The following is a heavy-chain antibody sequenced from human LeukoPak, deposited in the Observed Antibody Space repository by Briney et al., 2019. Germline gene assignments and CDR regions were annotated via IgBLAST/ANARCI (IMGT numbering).Heavy chain of an antibody. D-gene: IGHD3-22*01. CDR3: AGAPYYYDSSGYSDY. Sequence: GGSLRLSCAASGFTFSDYCMSWIRQAPGKGLEWVSYISSSGSTIYYADSVKGRFTISRDNAKNSLYLQMNSLRAEDTAVYYCAGAPYYYDSSGYSDYWGKGTLVTVSS. J-gene: IGHJ4*02. V-gene: IGHV3-11*01. CDR2: ISSSGSTI. CDR1: GFTFSDYC.